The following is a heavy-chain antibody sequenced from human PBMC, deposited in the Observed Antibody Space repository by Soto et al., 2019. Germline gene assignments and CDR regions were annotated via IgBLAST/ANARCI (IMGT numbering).Heavy chain of an antibody. J-gene: IGHJ6*03. CDR3: ARDMFYSTEGGYYYYYMDV. D-gene: IGHD2-2*01. CDR2: IIPILGIA. V-gene: IGHV1-69*04. Sequence: ASVKVSCKASGGTFSSYTISWVRQAPGQGLEWMGRIIPILGIANYAQKFQGRVTITADKSTSTAYMELSSLRSEDTAVYYCARDMFYSTEGGYYYYYMDVWGKGTTVTVSS. CDR1: GGTFSSYT.